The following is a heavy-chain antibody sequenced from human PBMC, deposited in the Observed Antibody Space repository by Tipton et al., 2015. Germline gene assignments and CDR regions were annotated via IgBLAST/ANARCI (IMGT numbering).Heavy chain of an antibody. Sequence: LRLSCAVSGESFSKYYWSWIRQSPGKGLEWIGEINDSGKSNYNPSLKSRVTISVDTSKSQFSLKMSSVTASDTAVYYCARARGRHGGLFDSWGQGILVTASS. CDR2: INDSGKS. CDR1: GESFSKYY. V-gene: IGHV4-34*01. CDR3: ARARGRHGGLFDS. D-gene: IGHD4-23*01. J-gene: IGHJ4*02.